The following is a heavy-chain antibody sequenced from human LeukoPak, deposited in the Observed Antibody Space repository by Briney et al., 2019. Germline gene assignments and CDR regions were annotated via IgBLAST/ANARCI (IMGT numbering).Heavy chain of an antibody. V-gene: IGHV3-30*18. Sequence: GGSLRLSCTASGFAFSNHAVHWVRQAPGKGLEWVAVISYDGRNTYHADSVKGRFTISRDNSKNTLYLQMNSLRAEDTAVYHCAKDRVEGKKWLAQFDYWGQGTLVTVSS. D-gene: IGHD6-19*01. CDR1: GFAFSNHA. CDR3: AKDRVEGKKWLAQFDY. CDR2: ISYDGRNT. J-gene: IGHJ4*02.